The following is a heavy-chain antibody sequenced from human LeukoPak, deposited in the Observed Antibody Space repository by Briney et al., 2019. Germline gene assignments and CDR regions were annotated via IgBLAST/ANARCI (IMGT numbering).Heavy chain of an antibody. CDR2: INHSGST. CDR3: ARGREYSSSPTYFDY. J-gene: IGHJ4*02. V-gene: IGHV4-34*01. CDR1: GGSFSGYY. D-gene: IGHD6-6*01. Sequence: SGTLSLTCAVSGGSFSGYYWSWIRQPPGKGLEWGGEINHSGSTNYNPPLKSRVTISVDTSKNQFSLKLSSVTAADTAVYYCARGREYSSSPTYFDYWGQGTLVTVSS.